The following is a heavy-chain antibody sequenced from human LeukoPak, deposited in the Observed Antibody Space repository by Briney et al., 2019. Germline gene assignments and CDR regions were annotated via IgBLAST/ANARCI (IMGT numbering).Heavy chain of an antibody. Sequence: GGSLRLSFAASGFTFSSYSMNWVRQAPGKGLEWVSSISSSSSYIYYADSVKGRFTISRDNAKNSLYLQMNSLRAEDTAVYYCARVFSCSGGSCYFILDYWGQGTLVTVSS. CDR3: ARVFSCSGGSCYFILDY. J-gene: IGHJ4*02. CDR1: GFTFSSYS. CDR2: ISSSSSYI. V-gene: IGHV3-21*01. D-gene: IGHD2-15*01.